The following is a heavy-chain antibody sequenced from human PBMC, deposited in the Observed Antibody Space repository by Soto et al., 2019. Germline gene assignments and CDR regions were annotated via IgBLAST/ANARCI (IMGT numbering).Heavy chain of an antibody. CDR3: AAEKEYRGSYHPVDY. CDR2: IVVGSGNT. J-gene: IGHJ4*02. Sequence: VKVSCKASGFTFTSSAVQWVRQARGQRLEWIGWIVVGSGNTNYAQKFQERVTITRDMSTSTAYMELSSLRSEDTAVYYCAAEKEYRGSYHPVDYWGQGNLVTVSS. D-gene: IGHD1-26*01. V-gene: IGHV1-58*01. CDR1: GFTFTSSA.